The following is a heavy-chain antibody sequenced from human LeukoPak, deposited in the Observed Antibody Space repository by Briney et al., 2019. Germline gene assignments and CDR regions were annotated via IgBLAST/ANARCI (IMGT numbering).Heavy chain of an antibody. CDR1: GFSFINYG. J-gene: IGHJ4*02. CDR3: AKWKYSNSGIDDY. V-gene: IGHV3-30*18. CDR2: ISHDGSNY. Sequence: GGSLRLSCAASGFSFINYGMHWVRQAPGKGLEWVASISHDGSNYCYADSVKGRFTISRDNSRNTLYLQMNSLRAEDTAVYYCAKWKYSNSGIDDYWGQGTLVTVSS. D-gene: IGHD6-6*01.